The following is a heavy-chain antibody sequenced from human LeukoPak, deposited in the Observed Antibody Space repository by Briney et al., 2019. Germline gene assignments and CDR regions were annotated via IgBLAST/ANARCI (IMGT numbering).Heavy chain of an antibody. D-gene: IGHD6-6*01. CDR2: INHSGST. CDR1: GGSFSGYY. J-gene: IGHJ4*02. CDR3: ARGISSSDY. V-gene: IGHV4-34*01. Sequence: SETLSLTCAVYGGSFSGYYWSWIRQPPGKGLEWIGEINHSGSTNYNPSLKSRVTISVDTSKNQFSLKLSSVTAADTAVYYCARGISSSDYWGQGTLVTVSS.